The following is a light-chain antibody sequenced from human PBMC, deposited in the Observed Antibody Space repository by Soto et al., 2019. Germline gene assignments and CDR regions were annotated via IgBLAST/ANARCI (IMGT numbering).Light chain of an antibody. Sequence: EIVLTQSPGNLSLSPGERATLSCRASQSVTSNKLAWYQQKPGQAPRLLIYDASGRTTGSPDRFSGSGSGADFTLTISRLEPADFAVYYCQQYGSSPITFGQGTRLEIK. J-gene: IGKJ5*01. CDR3: QQYGSSPIT. CDR2: DAS. CDR1: QSVTSNK. V-gene: IGKV3-20*01.